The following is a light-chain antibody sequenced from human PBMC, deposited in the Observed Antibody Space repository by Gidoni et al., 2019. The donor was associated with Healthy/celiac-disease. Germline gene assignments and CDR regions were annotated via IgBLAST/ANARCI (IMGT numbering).Light chain of an antibody. CDR3: QQYNSYPCT. J-gene: IGKJ1*01. V-gene: IGKV1-5*01. CDR1: QSISSW. CDR2: YAS. Sequence: DIQMTQSPSTLSASVGDRVTITCRASQSISSWLAWYQQKPGKAPKLLIYYASSLESGVPSRFSGSGSGTEFTLTISSLQPDDFATYYCQQYNSYPCTFGQGTKVEIK.